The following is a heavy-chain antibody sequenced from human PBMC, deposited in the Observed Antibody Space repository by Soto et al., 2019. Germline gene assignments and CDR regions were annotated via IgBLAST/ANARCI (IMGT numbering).Heavy chain of an antibody. CDR3: ARDKGYCSDTSCQDFDY. CDR2: VIPNLGVT. V-gene: IGHV1-69*04. Sequence: GASVKVSCKASGGTLSSYTFSWVRQASRQGLEWMGRVIPNLGVTNYAKKFQGRFTIVVDTSTSTAYMELNSLRYEATAVYYCARDKGYCSDTSCQDFDYWGQGTLVTVSS. D-gene: IGHD2-15*01. J-gene: IGHJ4*02. CDR1: GGTLSSYT.